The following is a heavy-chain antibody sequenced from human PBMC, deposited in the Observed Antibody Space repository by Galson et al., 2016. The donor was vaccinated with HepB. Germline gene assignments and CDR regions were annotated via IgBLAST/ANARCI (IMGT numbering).Heavy chain of an antibody. CDR1: GDSISSSSYY. CDR2: IYSRGDT. CDR3: ARVVGFWNGYSYLFHGLDV. J-gene: IGHJ6*02. Sequence: ETLSLTCTVSGDSISSSSYYWGWIRQPPGKGLEWVSMIYSRGDTYYADSVKGRFTISRDFSKNTVSLQIDSLTAEDTALYYCARVVGFWNGYSYLFHGLDVWGQGTTVTVSS. V-gene: IGHV3-53*01. D-gene: IGHD3-3*01.